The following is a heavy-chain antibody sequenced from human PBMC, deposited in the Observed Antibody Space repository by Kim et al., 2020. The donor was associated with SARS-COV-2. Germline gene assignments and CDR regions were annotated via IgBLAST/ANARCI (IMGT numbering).Heavy chain of an antibody. CDR1: GFTFSGSA. J-gene: IGHJ6*03. D-gene: IGHD3-10*01. Sequence: GGSLRLSCAASGFTFSGSAMHWVRQASGKGLEWVGRIRSKANSYATAYAASVKGRFTISRDDSKNTAYLQMNSLKTEDTAVYYCTRRREVIGAMDVWGKGTTVTVSS. V-gene: IGHV3-73*01. CDR2: IRSKANSYAT. CDR3: TRRREVIGAMDV.